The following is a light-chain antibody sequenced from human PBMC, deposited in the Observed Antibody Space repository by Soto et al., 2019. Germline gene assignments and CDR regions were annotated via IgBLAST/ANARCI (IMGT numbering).Light chain of an antibody. CDR2: AAS. CDR3: QQLNSYPLT. J-gene: IGKJ4*01. Sequence: DIQLTQSPSFLSASVGDRVTITCRPSQDINIYLAWYQQKPGKGPKLLIYAASILQSGVPSRYSGSGSGTEFTLTFNSLQPEDVATYYCQQLNSYPLTFGGGTKVEIK. CDR1: QDINIY. V-gene: IGKV1-9*01.